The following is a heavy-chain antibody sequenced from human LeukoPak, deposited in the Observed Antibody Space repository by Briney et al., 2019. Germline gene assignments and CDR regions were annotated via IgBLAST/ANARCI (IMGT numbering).Heavy chain of an antibody. J-gene: IGHJ3*02. D-gene: IGHD1-7*01. V-gene: IGHV3-7*01. Sequence: GRSLRLSCAASGFNFSTYWMSWVRQVPGKGLEWVADIKRDGSDKYYVDSVKGRFTISRDNAKNSLYLLMNSLRAEDTAVYYCARDSWNYQDESTLDIWGQGTMVTVSS. CDR3: ARDSWNYQDESTLDI. CDR2: IKRDGSDK. CDR1: GFNFSTYW.